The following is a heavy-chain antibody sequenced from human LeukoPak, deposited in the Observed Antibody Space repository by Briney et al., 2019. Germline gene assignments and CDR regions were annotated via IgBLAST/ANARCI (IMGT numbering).Heavy chain of an antibody. Sequence: GGSLRLSCEASGFTFSTYNMNWVRQAPGKRLEWVSSITSSSSYAFYADSVKGRFTISRDNAKSSLYLQMNNLRAEDTAVYYCARVEASGYDYGAFDYWGQGTLVTVSS. J-gene: IGHJ4*02. CDR2: ITSSSSYA. CDR1: GFTFSTYN. CDR3: ARVEASGYDYGAFDY. V-gene: IGHV3-21*01. D-gene: IGHD5-12*01.